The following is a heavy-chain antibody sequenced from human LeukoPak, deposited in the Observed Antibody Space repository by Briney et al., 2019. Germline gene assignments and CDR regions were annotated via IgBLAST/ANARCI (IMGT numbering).Heavy chain of an antibody. CDR3: AKAGTGDYYYMDV. CDR1: GLTFRERA. J-gene: IGHJ6*03. CDR2: IWYGGSNK. V-gene: IGHV3-30*02. Sequence: GGSLRLSCTVSGLTFRERAMSWVRQAPGKGLEWVAVIWYGGSNKYYADSVKGRFTISRDNSKNTLYLQMNSLRAGDTAVYYCAKAGTGDYYYMDVWGKGTTVTVSS. D-gene: IGHD3/OR15-3a*01.